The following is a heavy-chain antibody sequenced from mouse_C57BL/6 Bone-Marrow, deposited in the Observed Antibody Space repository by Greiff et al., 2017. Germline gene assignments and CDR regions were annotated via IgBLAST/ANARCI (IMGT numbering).Heavy chain of an antibody. J-gene: IGHJ2*01. CDR1: GYTFTDYY. D-gene: IGHD2-1*01. V-gene: IGHV1-19*01. CDR3: ARERYLLLDY. Sequence: EVKLMESGPVLVKPGASVKMSCKASGYTFTDYYMNWVKQSHGKSLEWIGVINPYNGGTSYNQKFKGKATLTVDKSSSTAYMELNSLTSEDSAVXYCARERYLLLDYWGQGTTLTVSS. CDR2: INPYNGGT.